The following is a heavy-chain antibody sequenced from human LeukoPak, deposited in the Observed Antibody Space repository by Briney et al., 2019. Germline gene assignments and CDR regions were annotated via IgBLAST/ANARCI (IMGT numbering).Heavy chain of an antibody. V-gene: IGHV3-23*01. CDR3: AKDSRGYYDYVWGSYLRG. CDR2: ISGSGGST. D-gene: IGHD3-16*02. Sequence: GGSLRLSCAASGFTFSSYAMSWVRQAPGKGVEWVSAISGSGGSTYYADSVKGRFTISRDNSKNTLYLQMNSLRAEDTAVYYCAKDSRGYYDYVWGSYLRGWGQGTLVTVSS. J-gene: IGHJ4*02. CDR1: GFTFSSYA.